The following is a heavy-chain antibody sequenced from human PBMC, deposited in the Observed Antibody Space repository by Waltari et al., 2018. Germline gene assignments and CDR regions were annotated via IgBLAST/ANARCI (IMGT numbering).Heavy chain of an antibody. D-gene: IGHD4-17*01. V-gene: IGHV3-7*01. CDR2: IRPDGNEK. J-gene: IGHJ4*02. Sequence: EVPLVESGGGLVQPGGSLRLSCAASGFTFSRYWMSWFRQAPGKGLECVANIRPDGNEKYDVDSVKGRLTISRDNAKNSLYLQMNSLRVEDTAVYFCARDPSYGAIDYWGQGTLVTVSS. CDR3: ARDPSYGAIDY. CDR1: GFTFSRYW.